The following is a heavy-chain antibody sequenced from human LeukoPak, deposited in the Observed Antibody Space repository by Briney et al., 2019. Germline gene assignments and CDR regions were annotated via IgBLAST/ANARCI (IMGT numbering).Heavy chain of an antibody. Sequence: KPGASLQISCKGSGSSFTSYWIGWVRQLPGKGLEWMGIIYPGDSDTRYSPSFQGQVTISADKSISTAYLQWSSLKASDTAMYYCARQNGFGESSFDYWGQGTLVTVSS. CDR1: GSSFTSYW. J-gene: IGHJ4*02. CDR2: IYPGDSDT. CDR3: ARQNGFGESSFDY. V-gene: IGHV5-51*01. D-gene: IGHD3-10*01.